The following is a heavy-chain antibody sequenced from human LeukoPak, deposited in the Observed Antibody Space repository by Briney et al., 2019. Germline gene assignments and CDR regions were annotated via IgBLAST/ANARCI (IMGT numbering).Heavy chain of an antibody. D-gene: IGHD3-10*01. CDR3: AKDRFYYGSTSYYLDY. V-gene: IGHV3-30*02. CDR1: GFTFDSYG. J-gene: IGHJ4*02. Sequence: GGSLRLSCATSGFTFDSYGMHWVRLPPGKRLEWVAFIRYDGIITYYADSVQGRFTISRDSSMNTMYLHMGSLRAEGTALYYCAKDRFYYGSTSYYLDYWGQGTLVTVSS. CDR2: IRYDGIIT.